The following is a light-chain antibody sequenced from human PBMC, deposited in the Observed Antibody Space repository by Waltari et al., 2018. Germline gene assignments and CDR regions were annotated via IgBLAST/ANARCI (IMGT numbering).Light chain of an antibody. Sequence: QSVLTQPPSVSGAPGQGVTISCTGSGPNIGAGYDVHWYQQLPRAAPKLLIYGSTSRPLGVPARFFGSTSGTSASLAITGLQAEDEADYYCQSYDTSLSVVFGGGTKLTVL. CDR3: QSYDTSLSVV. CDR1: GPNIGAGYD. J-gene: IGLJ3*02. V-gene: IGLV1-40*01. CDR2: GST.